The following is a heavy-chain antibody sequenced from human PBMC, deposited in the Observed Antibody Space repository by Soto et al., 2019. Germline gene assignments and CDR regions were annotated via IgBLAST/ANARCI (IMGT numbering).Heavy chain of an antibody. D-gene: IGHD6-19*01. CDR1: GYTFTSCG. Sequence: GASVKVSCKASGYTFTSCGISWVRQAPGQGLEWMGWINAYNGNTNYAQKLQGRVTMTTDTSTSTAYMELRSLRSDDTAVYYCARVSSVAGFFYYFDYWGQGTLVTV. CDR2: INAYNGNT. V-gene: IGHV1-18*04. J-gene: IGHJ4*02. CDR3: ARVSSVAGFFYYFDY.